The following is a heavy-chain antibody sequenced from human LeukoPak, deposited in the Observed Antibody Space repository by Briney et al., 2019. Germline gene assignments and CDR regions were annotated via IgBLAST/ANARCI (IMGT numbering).Heavy chain of an antibody. Sequence: ASVKVSCKASGYTFTSYGISWVRQAPGQVLEWMGWISAYNGNTNYAQKLQGRVTMTTDTSTSTAYMELRSLRSDDTAVYYCARNTYYDFWSGYPIQTGESDYWGQGTLVTVSS. CDR1: GYTFTSYG. D-gene: IGHD3-3*01. CDR2: ISAYNGNT. V-gene: IGHV1-18*01. CDR3: ARNTYYDFWSGYPIQTGESDY. J-gene: IGHJ4*02.